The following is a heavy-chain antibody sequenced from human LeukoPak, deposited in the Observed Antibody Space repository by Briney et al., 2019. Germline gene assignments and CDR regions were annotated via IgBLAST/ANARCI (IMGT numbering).Heavy chain of an antibody. CDR1: GFTFSSYW. J-gene: IGHJ4*02. CDR2: IKEDGSEK. Sequence: GGSLRLSCAASGFTFSSYWMSWVRQAPGKGLEWVANIKEDGSEKYYVDSLKGRFTISRDNAKNSLFLQMNSLRAEDTAVYYCARLLLSRTFDYWGQGDLDTVSS. D-gene: IGHD3-10*01. V-gene: IGHV3-7*01. CDR3: ARLLLSRTFDY.